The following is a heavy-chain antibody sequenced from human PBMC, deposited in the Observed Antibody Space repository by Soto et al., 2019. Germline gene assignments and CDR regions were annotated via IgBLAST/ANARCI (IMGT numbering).Heavy chain of an antibody. V-gene: IGHV1-69*13. D-gene: IGHD5-12*01. CDR2: IIPIFGTA. J-gene: IGHJ4*02. Sequence: VASVKVSCKASGGTFSSYAISWVRQAPGQGLEWMGGIIPIFGTANYAQKFQGRVTITADESTSTAYMELSSLRSEDTAVYYCAREDVRGPRGVEMATGFDYWGQGTLVTVSS. CDR1: GGTFSSYA. CDR3: AREDVRGPRGVEMATGFDY.